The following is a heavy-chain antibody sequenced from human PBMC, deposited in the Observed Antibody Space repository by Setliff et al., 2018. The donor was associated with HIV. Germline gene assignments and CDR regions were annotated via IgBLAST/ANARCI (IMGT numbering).Heavy chain of an antibody. J-gene: IGHJ6*03. CDR3: ATGRLYYYMDV. V-gene: IGHV4-31*03. CDR1: GDSISRGGYY. D-gene: IGHD1-1*01. CDR2: ISYSGST. Sequence: SETLSLTCTVSGDSISRGGYYWSWIRQHPGGGLDWIGYISYSGSTFYDPSLKSRVTMSLDTSYNQFSLKLNSVTAADTAVYYCATGRLYYYMDVWGKGTTVT.